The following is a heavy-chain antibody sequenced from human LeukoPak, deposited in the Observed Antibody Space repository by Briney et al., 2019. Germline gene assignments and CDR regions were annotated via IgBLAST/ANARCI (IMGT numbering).Heavy chain of an antibody. D-gene: IGHD6-19*01. CDR1: GFTFSSYW. Sequence: GGSLRLSCAASGFTFSSYWMHWVRQAPGKGLVWVSRINSDGSSTSYADSVKGRFTISRDNSKNTLYLQMNSLRAEDTAVYYCARDGDSSGLDYWGQGTLVTVSS. J-gene: IGHJ4*02. V-gene: IGHV3-74*01. CDR3: ARDGDSSGLDY. CDR2: INSDGSST.